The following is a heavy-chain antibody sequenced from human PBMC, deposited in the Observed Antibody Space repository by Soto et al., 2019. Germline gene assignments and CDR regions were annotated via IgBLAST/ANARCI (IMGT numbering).Heavy chain of an antibody. J-gene: IGHJ4*02. CDR2: ISYDGSNE. CDR1: GFTFSHYG. Sequence: PGGSLRLSFVASGFTFSHYGMHWVRQAPGKGLEWVAVISYDGSNEYYTDSVKGRFTISRDNSKNTLYLQMNSLRPEDTAVYYCAKDFVGSVADYFDYWGQGTLVTVSS. CDR3: AKDFVGSVADYFDY. D-gene: IGHD2-15*01. V-gene: IGHV3-30*18.